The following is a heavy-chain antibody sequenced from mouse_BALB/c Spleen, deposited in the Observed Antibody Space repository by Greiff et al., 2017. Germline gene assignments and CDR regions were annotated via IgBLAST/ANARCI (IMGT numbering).Heavy chain of an antibody. CDR2: ISSGGST. CDR1: GFTFSSYA. D-gene: IGHD2-2*01. CDR3: ARVGYTYYAMDY. J-gene: IGHJ4*01. Sequence: EVKLMESGGGLVKPGGSLKLSCAASGFTFSSYAMSWVRQTPEKRLEWVASISSGGSTYYPDSVKGRFTISRDNARNILYLQMSSLRSEDTAMYYCARVGYTYYAMDYWGQGTSVTVSS. V-gene: IGHV5-6-5*01.